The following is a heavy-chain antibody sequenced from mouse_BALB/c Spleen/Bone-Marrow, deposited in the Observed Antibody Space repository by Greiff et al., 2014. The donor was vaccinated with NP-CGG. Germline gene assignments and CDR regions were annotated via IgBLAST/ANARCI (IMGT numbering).Heavy chain of an antibody. CDR2: INPYNDGT. D-gene: IGHD2-1*01. CDR1: GYTFTSYV. Sequence: EVKLVESGPELVKPGASVKMSCKAPGYTFTSYVMHWVKQKPGQGLEWIGYINPYNDGTKYNEKFKGKATLTSDKSSSTAYMELSSLTSEDSAVYYCARPGGNYVLYAMDYWGQGTSVTVSS. V-gene: IGHV1-14*01. J-gene: IGHJ4*01. CDR3: ARPGGNYVLYAMDY.